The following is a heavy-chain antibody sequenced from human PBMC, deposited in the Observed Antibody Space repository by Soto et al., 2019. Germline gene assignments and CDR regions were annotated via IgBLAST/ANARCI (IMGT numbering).Heavy chain of an antibody. CDR1: GYTFTSTW. CDR2: INPYGGAA. V-gene: IGHV1-46*01. J-gene: IGHJ4*02. CDR3: ARDRSHGSAYWWLDY. Sequence: ASVKVSCKASGYTFTSTWMHWVRQAPGQGLEWMGIINPYGGAATYAEKFPGRVTMTRDTSTATDYMELSSLRSEDTAMYYCARDRSHGSAYWWLDYWGQGTQVTVSS. D-gene: IGHD3-22*01.